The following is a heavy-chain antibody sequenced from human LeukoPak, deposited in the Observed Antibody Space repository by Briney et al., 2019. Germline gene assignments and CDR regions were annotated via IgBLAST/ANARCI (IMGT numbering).Heavy chain of an antibody. Sequence: SETLSLTCSVSGDSITSSGYYWAWIRQPPEKGLEWIGSVYYTGGTNYSPSLKSRVTMSVDTSKNQFSLKLSSVTAADTAVYYCARHDLLSPPYSGTSHAFDIWGQGTMVFVSS. D-gene: IGHD1-26*01. CDR3: ARHDLLSPPYSGTSHAFDI. CDR1: GDSITSSGYY. CDR2: VYYTGGT. J-gene: IGHJ3*02. V-gene: IGHV4-39*01.